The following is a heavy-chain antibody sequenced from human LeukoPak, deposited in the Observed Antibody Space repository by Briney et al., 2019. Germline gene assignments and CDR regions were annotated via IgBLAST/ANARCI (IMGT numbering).Heavy chain of an antibody. V-gene: IGHV3-23*01. J-gene: IGHJ4*02. D-gene: IGHD3-16*01. Sequence: GGSLRLSCAASGFTFSSYAMSWVRQAPGEGLKWFSAISGSGGSTYYADSVKGRFTIARDNSRDTLYLQMNSLRAEDTAVYYCAKGYYDYVWGSYYFDYWGQGTLVTVSS. CDR2: ISGSGGST. CDR3: AKGYYDYVWGSYYFDY. CDR1: GFTFSSYA.